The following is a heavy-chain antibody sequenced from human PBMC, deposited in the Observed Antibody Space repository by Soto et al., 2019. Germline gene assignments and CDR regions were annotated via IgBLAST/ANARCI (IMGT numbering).Heavy chain of an antibody. CDR1: GFTFSSYW. Sequence: EAQLVESGGGLVQPGGSRRLSCAASGFTFSSYWMHWVRQAPGKGLVWVSRIKTDGSSTNYADSVKGRFTISRDNAKNTLYLEMNSLRDEDTAVYYCERGVPNHYGCDVWGQGTMVTVSS. D-gene: IGHD4-17*01. V-gene: IGHV3-74*01. J-gene: IGHJ3*01. CDR3: ERGVPNHYGCDV. CDR2: IKTDGSST.